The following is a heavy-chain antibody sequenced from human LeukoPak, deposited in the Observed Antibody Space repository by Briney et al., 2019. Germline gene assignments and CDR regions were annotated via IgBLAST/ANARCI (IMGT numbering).Heavy chain of an antibody. D-gene: IGHD2-15*01. CDR3: ARLNPKYCSGGSCPDY. V-gene: IGHV1-2*06. CDR1: GYTFTGYY. CDR2: INPNSGGT. Sequence: ASVKVSCKASGYTFTGYYMHWVRQAPGQGLEWMGRINPNSGGTNYAQKFQGRVTMTRDTSISTAYMELSRLRSDDTAVYYCARLNPKYCSGGSCPDYWDQGTLVTVSS. J-gene: IGHJ4*02.